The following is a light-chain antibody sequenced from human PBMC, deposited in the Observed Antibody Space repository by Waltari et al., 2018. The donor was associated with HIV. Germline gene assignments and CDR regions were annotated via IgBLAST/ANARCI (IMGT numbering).Light chain of an antibody. Sequence: QSVLTQPPSVSGAPGQRVTISCTGRSSNIGARYDPPSYQQFPRTPPKLVIFANTNRPAGIPDRFSGSKSGTSASLVITGVQAEDEADYYCQSYDSSLNAWVFGGGTKLTVL. J-gene: IGLJ3*02. CDR1: SSNIGARYD. V-gene: IGLV1-40*01. CDR2: ANT. CDR3: QSYDSSLNAWV.